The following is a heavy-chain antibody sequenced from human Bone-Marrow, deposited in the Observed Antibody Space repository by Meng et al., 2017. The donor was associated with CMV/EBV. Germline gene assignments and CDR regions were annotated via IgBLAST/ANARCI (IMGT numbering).Heavy chain of an antibody. J-gene: IGHJ6*02. Sequence: GESLKISCAASGFTFDDYGMSWVRQAPGKGLEWVSGINWNGGSTGYADSVKGRFTISRDNAKNSLYLQMNSLRAEDTAVYYCARIRIAARPFGYYYYGMDVWGQGTTVTVSS. CDR1: GFTFDDYG. D-gene: IGHD6-6*01. CDR3: ARIRIAARPFGYYYYGMDV. V-gene: IGHV3-20*04. CDR2: INWNGGST.